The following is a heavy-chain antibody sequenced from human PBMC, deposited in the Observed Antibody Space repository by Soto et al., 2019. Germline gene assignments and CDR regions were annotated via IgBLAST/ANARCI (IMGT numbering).Heavy chain of an antibody. J-gene: IGHJ4*02. D-gene: IGHD2-8*01. CDR2: IYSTGST. CDR1: GGSISGYY. CDR3: ARQGYAAYDRFDY. Sequence: QVQLQESGPGLVKPSETLSLTCTVSGGSISGYYWSCIRQPPGKGLEWIGYIYSTGSTNYNPSLKSRVTISVDTSKNQFSLKLTSVTAADTAVYYCARQGYAAYDRFDYWGQGALVTVSS. V-gene: IGHV4-59*08.